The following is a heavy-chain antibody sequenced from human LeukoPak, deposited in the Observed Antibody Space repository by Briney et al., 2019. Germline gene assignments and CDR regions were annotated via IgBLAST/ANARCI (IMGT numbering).Heavy chain of an antibody. CDR2: INWNGGST. Sequence: GGSLRLSCAASGFTFDDYGMSWVRQAPGKGLGWVSGINWNGGSTGYADSVKGRFTISRDNAKNSLYLQMNSLRAEDTALYYCARRVGTVTEGYYFDYWGQGTLVTVSS. D-gene: IGHD5-18*01. CDR1: GFTFDDYG. CDR3: ARRVGTVTEGYYFDY. J-gene: IGHJ4*02. V-gene: IGHV3-20*04.